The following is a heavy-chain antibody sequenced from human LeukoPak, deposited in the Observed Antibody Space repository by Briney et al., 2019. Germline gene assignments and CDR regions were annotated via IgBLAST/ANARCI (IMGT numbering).Heavy chain of an antibody. D-gene: IGHD3-3*01. CDR2: IIPILGIA. Sequence: SVKVSCKASGGTFSSYAISWVRQAPGQGLEWMGRIIPILGIANYAQKFQGRVTITADKSTSTAYMELSSPRSEDTAVYYCARVEITIFGGDAFDIWGQGTMVTVSS. CDR3: ARVEITIFGGDAFDI. J-gene: IGHJ3*02. CDR1: GGTFSSYA. V-gene: IGHV1-69*04.